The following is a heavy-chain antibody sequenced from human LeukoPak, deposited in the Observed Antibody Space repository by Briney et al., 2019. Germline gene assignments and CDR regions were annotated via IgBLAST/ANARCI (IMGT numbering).Heavy chain of an antibody. D-gene: IGHD3-22*01. Sequence: VKISCKVSGYTFSSYAISWVRQAPGQGLESMGRIIPIFGTANYAQKFQGRVTITTDESTSTAYMELSSLRSEDTAVYYCARGRYYDSSGYYYPDAFDIWGQGTMVTVSS. J-gene: IGHJ3*02. CDR1: GYTFSSYA. CDR3: ARGRYYDSSGYYYPDAFDI. V-gene: IGHV1-69*13. CDR2: IIPIFGTA.